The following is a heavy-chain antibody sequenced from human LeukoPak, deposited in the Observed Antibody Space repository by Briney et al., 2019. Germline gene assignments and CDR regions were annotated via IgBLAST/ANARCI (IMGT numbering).Heavy chain of an antibody. CDR1: SGSISTSNYY. J-gene: IGHJ6*03. D-gene: IGHD2-2*01. CDR3: ASLGYCSSTSCYRRKGLFDYYYMDV. CDR2: IFYSGST. V-gene: IGHV4-39*07. Sequence: PSETLSLTCTVSSGSISTSNYYWGWVRQPPGKALEWIGNIFYSGSTYYSPSLKSRVTISLDTSKNQFSLKLSSVTAADTAVYYCASLGYCSSTSCYRRKGLFDYYYMDVWGKGTTVTVSS.